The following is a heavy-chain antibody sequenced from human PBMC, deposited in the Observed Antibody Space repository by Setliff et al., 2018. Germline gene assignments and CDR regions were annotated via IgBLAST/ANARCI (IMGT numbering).Heavy chain of an antibody. CDR1: GGSIRSYY. CDR3: ARASSGWYSAYYYYMDV. D-gene: IGHD6-19*01. CDR2: IYYSGTA. J-gene: IGHJ6*03. Sequence: PSETLSLTCTVSGGSIRSYYWNWIRQPPGKGLEWIGYIYYSGTANFSPSLKSRVTISLDTSKNQFSLNLTSVTAADTAVYYCARASSGWYSAYYYYMDVWGKGTTVTVSS. V-gene: IGHV4-59*08.